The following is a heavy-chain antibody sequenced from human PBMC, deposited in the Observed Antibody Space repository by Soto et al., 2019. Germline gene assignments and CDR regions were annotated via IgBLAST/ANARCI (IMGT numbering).Heavy chain of an antibody. D-gene: IGHD5-18*01. V-gene: IGHV4-34*01. Sequence: SETLSLTCAVYGGSFSVYYWSWIRQPPGKGLEWIGEINHSGSTNYNPSLKSRVTISVDTSKNQFSLKLSSVTAADTAVYYCARGRGTLSWIQLWLFWFDPWGQGTLVTVSS. CDR3: ARGRGTLSWIQLWLFWFDP. CDR2: INHSGST. CDR1: GGSFSVYY. J-gene: IGHJ5*02.